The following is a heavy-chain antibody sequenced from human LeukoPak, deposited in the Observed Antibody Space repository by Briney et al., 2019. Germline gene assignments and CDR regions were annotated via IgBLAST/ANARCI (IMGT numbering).Heavy chain of an antibody. CDR3: ARKDGDL. CDR1: GGSISNYH. CDR2: IYYSGNT. Sequence: PSETLSLTCTVSGGSISNYHWSWIRQPPGKGLEWIGYIYYSGNTNYNPSLKSRDTISLDTSKSQVSLRLSSVTAADTAVYHCARKDGDLWGQGTLVTVSS. J-gene: IGHJ5*02. V-gene: IGHV4-59*08.